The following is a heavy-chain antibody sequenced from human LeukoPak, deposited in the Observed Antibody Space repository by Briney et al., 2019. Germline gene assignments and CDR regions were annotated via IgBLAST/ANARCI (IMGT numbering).Heavy chain of an antibody. CDR2: ISGSGGRT. CDR1: GFTFSRYG. D-gene: IGHD3-10*01. Sequence: PGGSLRLSCAASGFTFSRYGMSWVRQAPGKGLEWVSAISGSGGRTYYADSVKGRFTISRGNSKNTLYLQMNSLRAEDTAVYNCAKGDFYGSGRDYYYYMDVWGNGTTVTISS. J-gene: IGHJ6*03. V-gene: IGHV3-23*01. CDR3: AKGDFYGSGRDYYYYMDV.